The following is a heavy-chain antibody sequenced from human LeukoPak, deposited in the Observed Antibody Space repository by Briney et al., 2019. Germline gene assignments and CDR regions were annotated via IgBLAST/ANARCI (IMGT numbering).Heavy chain of an antibody. D-gene: IGHD7-27*01. CDR2: IKYDGDEK. J-gene: IGHJ4*02. V-gene: IGHV3-7*01. Sequence: GGSLRLSCAASGFIFSTYWMTWVRQAPGKGLEWVATIKYDGDEKFYVDSVTGRFTISRDNAKNSLYLQMNSLTAEDTAVYYCVRESFSRGDFNWGQGTLVTVSS. CDR1: GFIFSTYW. CDR3: VRESFSRGDFN.